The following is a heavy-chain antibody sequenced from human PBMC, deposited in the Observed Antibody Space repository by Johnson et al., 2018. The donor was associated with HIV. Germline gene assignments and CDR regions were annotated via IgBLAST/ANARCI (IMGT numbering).Heavy chain of an antibody. J-gene: IGHJ3*02. CDR1: GFTFSNYG. V-gene: IGHV3-9*01. D-gene: IGHD4-23*01. Sequence: EVQLVESGGGVVRPGGSLRLSCAASGFTFSNYGMHWVRQAPGKGLEWVSSISWDSGTIGYADSVKGRFTISRDNAKISLYLQMDSLRAEDTAVYYCAKDMSRVVTPWAVSFDIWGQGTMVTVSS. CDR3: AKDMSRVVTPWAVSFDI. CDR2: ISWDSGTI.